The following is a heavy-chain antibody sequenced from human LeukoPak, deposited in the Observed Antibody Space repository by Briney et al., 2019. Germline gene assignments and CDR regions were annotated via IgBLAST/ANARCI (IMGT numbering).Heavy chain of an antibody. CDR1: GGSFSGYY. J-gene: IGHJ3*02. CDR2: INHSGST. D-gene: IGHD4-23*01. CDR3: AREDGGNSPGAFDI. Sequence: KTSETLSLTCAVYGGSFSGYYWSWIRQPPGKGLEWIGEINHSGSTNYNPSLKSRVTISVDTSKNQFSLKLSSVTAADTAVYYCAREDGGNSPGAFDIWGQGTMVTVSS. V-gene: IGHV4-34*01.